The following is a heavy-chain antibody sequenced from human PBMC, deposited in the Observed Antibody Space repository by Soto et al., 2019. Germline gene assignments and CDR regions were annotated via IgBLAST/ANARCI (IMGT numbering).Heavy chain of an antibody. CDR1: GFSLSTSGVG. J-gene: IGHJ5*02. V-gene: IGHV2-5*02. D-gene: IGHD6-19*01. Sequence: QITLKESGPTLVKPTQTLTLTCTFSGFSLSTSGVGVGWIRQPPGKALEWLALIYWDDDKRYSPSLKSRLTITKDTSKNHVVLTMTNMDPVDTGTYYCAHRHSSGWSNWFDPWGQGTLVTVSS. CDR3: AHRHSSGWSNWFDP. CDR2: IYWDDDK.